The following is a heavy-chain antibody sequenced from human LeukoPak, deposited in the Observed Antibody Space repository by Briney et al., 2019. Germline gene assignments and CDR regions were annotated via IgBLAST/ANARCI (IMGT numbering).Heavy chain of an antibody. CDR3: ARDASTIRFDY. D-gene: IGHD5-24*01. V-gene: IGHV7-4-1*02. J-gene: IGHJ4*02. Sequence: ASVKVSCKVSGYTLTELSMHWVRQAPGQGLEWMGWITTNTGNPTYAQGFTGRFVFSLDTSVSTAYLQISSLKAEDTAVYYCARDASTIRFDYWGQGTLVTVSS. CDR1: GYTLTELS. CDR2: ITTNTGNP.